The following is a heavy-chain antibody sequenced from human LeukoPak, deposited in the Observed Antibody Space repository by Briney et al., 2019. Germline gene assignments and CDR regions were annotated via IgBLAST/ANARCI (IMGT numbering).Heavy chain of an antibody. CDR3: ARGEEISDYYDSSGRLLDP. CDR1: GYTFTSYD. J-gene: IGHJ5*02. CDR2: MNPNSGNT. D-gene: IGHD3-22*01. Sequence: GASVKVSYKASGYTFTSYDINWVRQATGQGLEWMGWMNPNSGNTGYAQKFQGRVTMTRNTSISTAYMELSSLRSEDTAVYYCARGEEISDYYDSSGRLLDPWGQGTLVTVSS. V-gene: IGHV1-8*01.